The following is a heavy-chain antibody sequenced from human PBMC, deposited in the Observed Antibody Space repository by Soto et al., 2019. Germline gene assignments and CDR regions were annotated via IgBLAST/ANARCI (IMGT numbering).Heavy chain of an antibody. CDR2: IYYSGST. V-gene: IGHV4-59*01. D-gene: IGHD3-16*01. J-gene: IGHJ4*02. CDR1: GGSISSYY. CDR3: ARVKYYDYVWGSYRVPYYFDY. Sequence: SETLSLTCTVSGGSISSYYWSWIRQPPGKGLEWIGYIYYSGSTNYNPSLKSRVTISVDTSKNQFSLKLSSVTAADTAVYYCARVKYYDYVWGSYRVPYYFDYWGQGTLVTVSS.